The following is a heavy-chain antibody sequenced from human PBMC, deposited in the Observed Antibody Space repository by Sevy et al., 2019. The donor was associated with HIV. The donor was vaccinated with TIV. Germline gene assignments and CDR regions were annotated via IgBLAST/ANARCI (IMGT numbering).Heavy chain of an antibody. J-gene: IGHJ6*02. CDR2: ISYDGSDK. V-gene: IGHV3-30-3*01. D-gene: IGHD4-17*01. CDR3: ARPRANYVDHYFFYAMDV. CDR1: GFALSNYYA. Sequence: GGSLRLSCAASGFALSNYYAMHWVRQAPGKWLEWVALISYDGSDKYYADSVKGRFTISRDNFKNTLYLQMNSLTTEDTAVYYCARPRANYVDHYFFYAMDVWGQGTTVTVSS.